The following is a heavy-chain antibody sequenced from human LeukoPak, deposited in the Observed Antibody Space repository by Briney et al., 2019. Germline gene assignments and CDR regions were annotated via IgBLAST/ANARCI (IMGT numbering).Heavy chain of an antibody. J-gene: IGHJ4*02. CDR3: AKVRPPYASIYDF. V-gene: IGHV3-23*01. Sequence: PGGSLRLSCAASGYTFSSCDMSWVRQAPGKGLEWVSGISGTGGTTYYADSVKGRFIISRDNSKNTLYLQMNSLRAEDTAVYYCAKVRPPYASIYDFWGQGTLVTVSS. CDR1: GYTFSSCD. CDR2: ISGTGGTT. D-gene: IGHD2-8*01.